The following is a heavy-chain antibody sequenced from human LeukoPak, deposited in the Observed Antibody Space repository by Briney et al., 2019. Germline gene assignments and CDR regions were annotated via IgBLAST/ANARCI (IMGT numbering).Heavy chain of an antibody. Sequence: GGSLRLSCTASGFAFSFFAMSWLRQRPGKGLEWVSTINANSGATSYAASVRGRFTISRDNSKNKLYLQLNSLRAEDTAVYYCAKPISGGLAVTADWFDPWGQGTLVVVSS. CDR3: AKPISGGLAVTADWFDP. CDR2: INANSGAT. CDR1: GFAFSFFA. D-gene: IGHD6-19*01. J-gene: IGHJ5*01. V-gene: IGHV3-23*01.